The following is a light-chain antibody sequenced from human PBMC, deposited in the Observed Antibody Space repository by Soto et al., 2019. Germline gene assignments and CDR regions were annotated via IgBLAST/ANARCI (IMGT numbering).Light chain of an antibody. CDR1: SSDVGGYNY. Sequence: QSALTQPASVSGSPGQSITISCTGTSSDVGGYNYVSWYQHHPGKAPKLMIYDVSNRPSGVSNRFSGSKSDNTASLTISGLQAEDEADYYCSSYTSTNTVVFGGGTKLIVL. V-gene: IGLV2-14*03. CDR2: DVS. J-gene: IGLJ2*01. CDR3: SSYTSTNTVV.